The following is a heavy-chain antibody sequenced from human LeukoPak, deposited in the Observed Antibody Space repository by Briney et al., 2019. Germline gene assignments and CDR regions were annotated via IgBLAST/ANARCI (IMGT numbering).Heavy chain of an antibody. CDR1: GYIFTGYY. Sequence: ASVKVSCKASGYIFTGYYMHWVRQAPGQGLEWMGWINPNSGGTNYAQKFQGRVTMTRDTSISTAYMELSRLRSDDTAVYYCARAAMDYRRPLCFDYWGQGTLVTVSS. CDR3: ARAAMDYRRPLCFDY. V-gene: IGHV1-2*02. CDR2: INPNSGGT. J-gene: IGHJ4*02. D-gene: IGHD5-18*01.